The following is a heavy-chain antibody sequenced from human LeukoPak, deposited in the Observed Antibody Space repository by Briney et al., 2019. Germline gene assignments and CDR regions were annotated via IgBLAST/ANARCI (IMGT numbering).Heavy chain of an antibody. CDR3: ASGGPTRGTLDF. CDR1: GFAFSIYG. V-gene: IGHV3-30*02. J-gene: IGHJ4*02. CDR2: IRRDGTYV. D-gene: IGHD4-17*01. Sequence: GGSLRLSCAASGFAFSIYGMYWVRQTADKGLEWVAYIRRDGTYVNYADSVRGRFTISRDNSKNTLSLQMNNLRVEDTDGYYCASGGPTRGTLDFWGQGTLVTVSS.